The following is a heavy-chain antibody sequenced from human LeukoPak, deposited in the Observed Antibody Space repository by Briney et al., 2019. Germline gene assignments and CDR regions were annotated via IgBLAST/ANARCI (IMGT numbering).Heavy chain of an antibody. D-gene: IGHD6-19*01. CDR2: ISRSGTSI. CDR3: ARVLSFAVAGMGHFDC. CDR1: GFAFSSYD. V-gene: IGHV3-48*03. Sequence: GVSLRLSCAASGFAFSSYDMTWVRQAPGKGLEWVSYISRSGTSIFYADSVKGRFTVSRDNAKNSLFLQMNSLIAEDAAVYYCARVLSFAVAGMGHFDCWGQGTLVTVSS. J-gene: IGHJ4*02.